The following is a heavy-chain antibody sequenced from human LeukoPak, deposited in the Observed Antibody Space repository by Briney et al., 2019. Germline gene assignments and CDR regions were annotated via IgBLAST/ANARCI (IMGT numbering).Heavy chain of an antibody. Sequence: PGGSLRLSCAASGFTFDDYAMPWVRQAPGKGLEWVSGISWNSGSIGYADSVKGRFTISRDNAKNSLYLQMNSLRAEDTALYYCALFFGVARKDVKGIDYWGQGTLVTVSS. CDR1: GFTFDDYA. CDR2: ISWNSGSI. D-gene: IGHD3-3*01. V-gene: IGHV3-9*01. J-gene: IGHJ4*02. CDR3: ALFFGVARKDVKGIDY.